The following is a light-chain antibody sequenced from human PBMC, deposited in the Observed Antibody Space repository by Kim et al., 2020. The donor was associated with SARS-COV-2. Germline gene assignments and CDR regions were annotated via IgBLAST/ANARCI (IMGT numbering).Light chain of an antibody. CDR1: KLGDEY. CDR2: QDD. J-gene: IGLJ2*01. CDR3: QTWDSSVV. Sequence: SYELTQPPSVSVYPGQTASITCSGDKLGDEYTSWYQQKPGQSPVLVIYQDDKRPSGIPERFSGSNFGNTATLTISGTQAMDEADYYCQTWDSSVVFGGGTQLTVL. V-gene: IGLV3-1*01.